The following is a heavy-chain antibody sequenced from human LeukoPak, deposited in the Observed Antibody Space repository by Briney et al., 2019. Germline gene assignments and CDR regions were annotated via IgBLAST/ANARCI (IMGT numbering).Heavy chain of an antibody. D-gene: IGHD3-16*01. CDR2: INHSGST. V-gene: IGHV4-34*01. J-gene: IGHJ4*02. Sequence: PSETLSLTCAVYGGSFSGYYWSWIRQPPGKGLEWIGEINHSGSTNYNPSLKSRVTISVDTSKNQFSLKLSSVTAADTAVYYCARVPPGLGGYYLDYWGQGTLVTVSS. CDR3: ARVPPGLGGYYLDY. CDR1: GGSFSGYY.